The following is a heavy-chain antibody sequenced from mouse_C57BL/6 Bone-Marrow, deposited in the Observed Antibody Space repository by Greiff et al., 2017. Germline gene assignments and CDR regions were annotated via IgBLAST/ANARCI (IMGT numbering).Heavy chain of an antibody. CDR1: GYTFTSYW. V-gene: IGHV1-63*01. CDR2: IYPGGGYT. Sequence: QVQLQQSGAELVRPGTSVKMSCKASGYTFTSYWIGWAKQRPGHGLEWIGDIYPGGGYTNYNEKFTGQATLTADKSSTTAYMQFSRLTSEDSVIYCCTRDGSYDGAMAYWGQGTSVTVSS. D-gene: IGHD2-12*01. CDR3: TRDGSYDGAMAY. J-gene: IGHJ4*01.